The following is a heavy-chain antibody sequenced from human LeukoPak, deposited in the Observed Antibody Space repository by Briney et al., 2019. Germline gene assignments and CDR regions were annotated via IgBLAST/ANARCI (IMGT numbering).Heavy chain of an antibody. D-gene: IGHD3-22*01. V-gene: IGHV3-21*01. Sequence: GGSLRLSCAASGFIFSSYSMNWVRQAPGKGLEWVSSISSSSSYIYYADSVKGRFTISRDNAKNSLYLQMNSLRAEDTAVYYCARVREYYYDSGDYWGQGTLVTVSS. CDR2: ISSSSSYI. CDR1: GFIFSSYS. CDR3: ARVREYYYDSGDY. J-gene: IGHJ4*02.